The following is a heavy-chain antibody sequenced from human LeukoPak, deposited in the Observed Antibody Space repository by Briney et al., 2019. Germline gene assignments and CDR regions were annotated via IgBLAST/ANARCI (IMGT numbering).Heavy chain of an antibody. CDR3: ARDDDAFDI. V-gene: IGHV4-30-2*01. J-gene: IGHJ3*02. Sequence: PSQTLSLTCAVSGGSISSGGYSWSWIRQPPGKGLEWIGYIYHSGSTYYNPSLKSRVTISVDTSKNQFSLKLSSVTAADTAVYYRARDDDAFDIWGQGTMVTVSS. CDR2: IYHSGST. CDR1: GGSISSGGYS.